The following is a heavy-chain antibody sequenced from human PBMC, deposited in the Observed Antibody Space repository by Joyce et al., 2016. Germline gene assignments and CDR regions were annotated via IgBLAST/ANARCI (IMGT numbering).Heavy chain of an antibody. CDR3: ARYTAMATGYYYYGMDV. CDR2: INPGGGST. D-gene: IGHD5-18*01. V-gene: IGHV1-46*01. J-gene: IGHJ6*02. CDR1: GYTFTNYY. Sequence: QVQLVQSGAEVKKPGASVKVSCKASGYTFTNYYMHWVRQAPGQGLEWMGIINPGGGSTNSAQKFQGRVTMTRDTSTSTVYMELSSLRSEDTAVYYCARYTAMATGYYYYGMDVWGQGTTVTVSS.